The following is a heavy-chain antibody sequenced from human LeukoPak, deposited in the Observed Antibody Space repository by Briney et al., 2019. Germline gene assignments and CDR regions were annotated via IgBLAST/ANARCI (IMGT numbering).Heavy chain of an antibody. CDR2: FSNDGKII. V-gene: IGHV3-74*01. Sequence: PGGSLRLSCAGSGFTLGNYWMHWVRQAPGKGLVWDSRFSNDGKIITYADSVKGRFTISRDNSKNTLYLQMNSLRAEDTAVYYCAKDWYATMIVIGFEYWGQGTLVTVSS. CDR3: AKDWYATMIVIGFEY. CDR1: GFTLGNYW. J-gene: IGHJ4*02. D-gene: IGHD3-22*01.